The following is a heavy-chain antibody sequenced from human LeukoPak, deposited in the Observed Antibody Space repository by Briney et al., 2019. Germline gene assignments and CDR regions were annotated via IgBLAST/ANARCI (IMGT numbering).Heavy chain of an antibody. D-gene: IGHD3-10*01. Sequence: PSETLSLTCTVSGGSISSSNYYWGWIRQPPGKGLEWIGSIYYSGSTYDNPSLKSRVTISVDTSKNRFSLKLSSVTAADTAVYYCARQNWNYFQHPEEFYYWGQGTLVTVSS. CDR3: ARQNWNYFQHPEEFYY. CDR2: IYYSGST. V-gene: IGHV4-39*01. J-gene: IGHJ4*02. CDR1: GGSISSSNYY.